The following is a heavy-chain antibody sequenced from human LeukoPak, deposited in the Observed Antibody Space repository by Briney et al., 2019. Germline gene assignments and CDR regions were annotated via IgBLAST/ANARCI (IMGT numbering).Heavy chain of an antibody. D-gene: IGHD5-18*01. Sequence: PSQTLSLTCTVSGGSISSGDYYWSWIRQPPGKCLEWIGYIYYSGSTYYNPSLKSRVTISVDTSKNQFSLKLSSVTAADTAVYYCARGGYSYGYPWFDPWGQGTLVTVSS. J-gene: IGHJ5*02. CDR3: ARGGYSYGYPWFDP. V-gene: IGHV4-30-4*01. CDR2: IYYSGST. CDR1: GGSISSGDYY.